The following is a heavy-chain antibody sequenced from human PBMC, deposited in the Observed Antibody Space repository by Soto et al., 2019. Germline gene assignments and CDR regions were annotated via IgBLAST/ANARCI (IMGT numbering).Heavy chain of an antibody. V-gene: IGHV6-1*01. CDR2: TKYRSRWYT. Sequence: HTLSLTCAISGDSVSSNIAAWNLVRQSPWRGLEWVGRTKYRSRWYTDHATSLQSRRSVNPDTSKNQVSLQLNSVTPEDTAVYYCAREGSSTWTYSFDLWGQGILVTVSS. J-gene: IGHJ5*02. CDR3: AREGSSTWTYSFDL. D-gene: IGHD6-13*01. CDR1: GDSVSSNIAA.